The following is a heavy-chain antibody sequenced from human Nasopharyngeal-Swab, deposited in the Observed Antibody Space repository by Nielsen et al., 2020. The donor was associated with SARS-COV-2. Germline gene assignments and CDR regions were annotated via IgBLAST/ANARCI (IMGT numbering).Heavy chain of an antibody. V-gene: IGHV1-69*04. D-gene: IGHD5-12*01. CDR1: GGTFSSYA. Sequence: SVKVSCKASGGTFSSYAISWVRQAPGQELEWMGRIIPILGIANHAQKFQGRVTITADKSTSTAYMELSSLRSEDTAVYYCAREGSGYDLWYWGQGTLVTVSS. CDR3: AREGSGYDLWY. CDR2: IIPILGIA. J-gene: IGHJ4*02.